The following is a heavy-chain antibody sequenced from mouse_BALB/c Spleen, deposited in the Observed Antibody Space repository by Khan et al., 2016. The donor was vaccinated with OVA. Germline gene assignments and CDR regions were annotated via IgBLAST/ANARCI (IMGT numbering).Heavy chain of an antibody. V-gene: IGHV1S81*02. Sequence: QVQLQQPGAELVKPGASVKLSCKASGYTFTSYYMYWVKQRPGQGLEWIGGINPSNGGTNFNEKFKSKATLTVDKSSSTASMQLSSLTSEDSAVYYCTSPLTFAWFAYWGQGTLVTVSA. J-gene: IGHJ3*01. CDR1: GYTFTSYY. CDR2: INPSNGGT. CDR3: TSPLTFAWFAY. D-gene: IGHD1-3*01.